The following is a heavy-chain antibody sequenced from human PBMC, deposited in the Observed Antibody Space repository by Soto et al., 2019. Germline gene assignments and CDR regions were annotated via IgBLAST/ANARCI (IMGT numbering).Heavy chain of an antibody. CDR3: ARDGIYYYGSGSYRSSALGFDY. CDR2: IYYSGST. J-gene: IGHJ4*02. Sequence: QVQLQESGPGLVKPSQTLSLTCTVSGGSISSGGYYWSWIRQHPGKGLEWIGYIYYSGSTYYNPSLKSRVTISVDTSKNQFSLKLSSVTAADTAVYYCARDGIYYYGSGSYRSSALGFDYWGQGTLVTVSS. D-gene: IGHD3-10*01. V-gene: IGHV4-31*03. CDR1: GGSISSGGYY.